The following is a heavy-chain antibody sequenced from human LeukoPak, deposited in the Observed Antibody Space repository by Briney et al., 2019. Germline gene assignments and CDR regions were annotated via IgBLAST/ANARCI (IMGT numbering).Heavy chain of an antibody. J-gene: IGHJ4*02. D-gene: IGHD2-21*02. Sequence: GGSLRLSCAASGFAFSSYSMNWVRQAPGKGLEWVSSISTSTGIYIYYADSVRGRFTISRDNAKNSLYLQINSLRVEDTAVYYCASACGGDCYLSDYWGQGTLVTVSS. CDR2: ISTSTGIYI. CDR3: ASACGGDCYLSDY. CDR1: GFAFSSYS. V-gene: IGHV3-21*01.